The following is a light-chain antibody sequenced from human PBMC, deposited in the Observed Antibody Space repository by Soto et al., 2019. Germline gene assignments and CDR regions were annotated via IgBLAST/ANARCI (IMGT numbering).Light chain of an antibody. CDR2: AAS. CDR1: QGIRNH. CDR3: LQDYNYPRT. V-gene: IGKV1-6*01. J-gene: IGKJ1*01. Sequence: AIQMTQSPSSLSASGGDRVTITCRASQGIRNHLGWYQQKPGKAPKLLIYAASSLQSGVPSRFSGSGSGTDFTLTISSLQPEAFATYYCLQDYNYPRTFGQGTKVEIK.